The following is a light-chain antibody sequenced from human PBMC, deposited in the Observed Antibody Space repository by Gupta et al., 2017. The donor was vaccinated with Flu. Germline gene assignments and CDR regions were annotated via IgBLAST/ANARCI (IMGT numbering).Light chain of an antibody. CDR3: QTWGTGIWV. CDR2: LNSDGSH. J-gene: IGLJ3*02. V-gene: IGLV4-69*01. CDR1: SGHSSYA. Sequence: QLVLTQSPSASAPLGASVKLTCTLSSGHSSYAIAWHQQQPEKGPRYLMTLNSDGSHSKGDGIPDRFSGSSSGAERYLTISSLQSEDEADYYCQTWGTGIWVFGGGTKLTVL.